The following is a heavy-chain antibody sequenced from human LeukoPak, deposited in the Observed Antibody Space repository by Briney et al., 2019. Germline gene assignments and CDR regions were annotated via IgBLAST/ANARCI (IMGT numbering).Heavy chain of an antibody. CDR2: ISTSGGST. CDR3: ARDYYDGIGYYYEDY. D-gene: IGHD3-22*01. J-gene: IGHJ4*02. CDR1: GFTFSTYG. Sequence: PGRSLRLSCAASGFTFSTYGMSWVRQAPGKGLEWVSAISTSGGSTYYADSVKGRFTISRDNSKNTLSLQMNSLRAEDTAVYYCARDYYDGIGYYYEDYWGQGTLVTVSS. V-gene: IGHV3-23*01.